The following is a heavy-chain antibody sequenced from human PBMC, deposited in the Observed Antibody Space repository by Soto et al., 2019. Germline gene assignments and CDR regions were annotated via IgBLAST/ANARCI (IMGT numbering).Heavy chain of an antibody. Sequence: GGSLRLSCAASGFTFSSYSMNWVRQAPGKGLEWVSSISSSSSYIYYADSVKGRFTISRDNAKNSLYLQMNSLRAEDTAVYYCAGRNVEGDYIWGSYRSPGWGQGTLVTVSS. CDR1: GFTFSSYS. CDR2: ISSSSSYI. V-gene: IGHV3-21*01. CDR3: AGRNVEGDYIWGSYRSPG. J-gene: IGHJ4*02. D-gene: IGHD3-16*02.